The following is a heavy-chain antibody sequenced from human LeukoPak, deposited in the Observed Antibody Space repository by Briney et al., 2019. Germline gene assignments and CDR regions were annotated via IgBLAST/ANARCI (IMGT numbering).Heavy chain of an antibody. Sequence: PSETLSLTCTVSGGSISSYYWSWIRQPPGKGLEWIGFIYYSGSTNYNPSLKSRVTISVDTSKNQFSLKLSSVTAADTAVYYCARGKDSSSWIFDYWGQGTLVTVSS. J-gene: IGHJ4*02. CDR1: GGSISSYY. CDR2: IYYSGST. V-gene: IGHV4-59*01. D-gene: IGHD6-13*01. CDR3: ARGKDSSSWIFDY.